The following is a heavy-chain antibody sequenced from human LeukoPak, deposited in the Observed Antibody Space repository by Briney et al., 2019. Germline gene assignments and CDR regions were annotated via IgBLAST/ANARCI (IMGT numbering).Heavy chain of an antibody. Sequence: GGSLRLSCSASGVSFSSDWRHWARQVPGEGLVWVASINSDGTSTAYADSVKGRFTISRDNAKNTLYLQMNSLRVEDTAVYYCARAIGYALDYWGQGTMVTVSS. CDR2: INSDGTST. V-gene: IGHV3-74*01. D-gene: IGHD1-1*01. J-gene: IGHJ4*01. CDR1: GVSFSSDW. CDR3: ARAIGYALDY.